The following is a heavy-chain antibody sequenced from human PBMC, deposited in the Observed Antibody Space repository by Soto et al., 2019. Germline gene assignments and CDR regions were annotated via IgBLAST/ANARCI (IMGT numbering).Heavy chain of an antibody. D-gene: IGHD3-3*01. CDR1: GGTFSSYA. CDR3: ARSNLPRYYDFWSGPSYYYYGMDV. V-gene: IGHV1-69*06. Sequence: SVKVSCKASGGTFSSYAISWVRQAPGRGLEWMGGIIPIFGTANYAQKFQGRVTITADKSTSTAYMELSSLRSEDTAVYYCARSNLPRYYDFWSGPSYYYYGMDVWGQGTTVTVSS. J-gene: IGHJ6*02. CDR2: IIPIFGTA.